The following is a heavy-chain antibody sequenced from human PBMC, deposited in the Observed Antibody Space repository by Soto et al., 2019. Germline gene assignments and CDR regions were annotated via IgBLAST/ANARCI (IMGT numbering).Heavy chain of an antibody. CDR1: GYTLTELS. J-gene: IGHJ5*02. D-gene: IGHD3-10*01. CDR2: FDPEDGET. CDR3: AIYRQYYYGSGSYYKGGWFDP. V-gene: IGHV1-24*01. Sequence: ASVKVSCKVSGYTLTELSMHWVRQAPGKGLEWMGGFDPEDGETIYAQKFQGRVTMTEDTSTDTAYMELSSLRSEDTAVYYCAIYRQYYYGSGSYYKGGWFDPWGQGTLVTVS.